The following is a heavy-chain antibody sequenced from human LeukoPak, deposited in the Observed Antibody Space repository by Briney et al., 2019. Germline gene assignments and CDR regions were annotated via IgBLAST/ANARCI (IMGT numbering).Heavy chain of an antibody. V-gene: IGHV5-51*01. CDR2: IYPGDSDT. D-gene: IGHD4-17*01. J-gene: IGHJ3*02. CDR3: ARQRVTTLWDVLAIDAFDI. Sequence: PGESLKISCKGSGYSFTSYWIAWVRQMPGKGLEWMGIIYPGDSDTRYSPSFQGQVTISADKSISTAYLQWSSLKASDTAMYYCARQRVTTLWDVLAIDAFDIWGQGTMVTVSS. CDR1: GYSFTSYW.